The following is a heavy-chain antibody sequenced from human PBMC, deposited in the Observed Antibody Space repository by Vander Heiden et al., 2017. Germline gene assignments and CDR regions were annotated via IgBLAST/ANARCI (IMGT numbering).Heavy chain of an antibody. CDR1: GFTFSSDS. D-gene: IGHD4-17*01. J-gene: IGHJ2*01. Sequence: EVQLVESGGGLVKPGGSLRLPCAASGFTFSSDSLNWVRQAPGKGLDWVSCISSSVSSRYIYYADSVKGRFTISRDNAKNSLYLQMNSLRAEDTAVYYCARDLGNYGDYINWYFDLWGRGTLVTVSS. V-gene: IGHV3-21*01. CDR3: ARDLGNYGDYINWYFDL. CDR2: ISSSVSSRYI.